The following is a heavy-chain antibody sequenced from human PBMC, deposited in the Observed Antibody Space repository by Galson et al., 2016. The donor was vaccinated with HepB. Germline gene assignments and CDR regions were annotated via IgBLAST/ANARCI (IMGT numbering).Heavy chain of an antibody. D-gene: IGHD4-17*01. J-gene: IGHJ4*02. V-gene: IGHV3-23*01. CDR2: ISGSGGST. Sequence: SLRLSCAASGFTFSNYAMSWVRQAPGKGLEWVSSISGSGGSTYYADSVKGRFTISRDNSKNTLYLQMNSLRVDDTAVYYCARLYGDVTLFDYWGQGTLVTVSS. CDR3: ARLYGDVTLFDY. CDR1: GFTFSNYA.